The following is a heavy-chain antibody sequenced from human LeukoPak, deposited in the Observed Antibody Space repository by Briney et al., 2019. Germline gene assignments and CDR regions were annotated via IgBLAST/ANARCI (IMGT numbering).Heavy chain of an antibody. CDR2: INSSSSYI. Sequence: GGSLRLSCAASGFTFTSYSMNWVRQAPGQGLEWISSINSSSSYIYYADSVKGRFTISRDNAKNSLYLQMNSLRAEDTAVYYCARDRYYDSSGSQEDDAFDIWGQGTMVTVSS. D-gene: IGHD3-22*01. CDR3: ARDRYYDSSGSQEDDAFDI. V-gene: IGHV3-21*01. J-gene: IGHJ3*02. CDR1: GFTFTSYS.